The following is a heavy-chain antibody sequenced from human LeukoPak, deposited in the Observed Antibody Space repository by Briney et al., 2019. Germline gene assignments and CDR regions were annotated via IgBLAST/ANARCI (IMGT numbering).Heavy chain of an antibody. J-gene: IGHJ2*01. D-gene: IGHD2-2*01. V-gene: IGHV4-59*08. CDR3: ARHPYCSSSSCRPYWYFDL. Sequence: PSETLSLTRTISGDSISSYYWSWIRQPPGKGLEWIAYIYYSGNTNYNPSLKSRVTISVDTSKNQFSLKLSSVTAADTAVYFCARHPYCSSSSCRPYWYFDLWGRGTLVTVSS. CDR1: GDSISSYY. CDR2: IYYSGNT.